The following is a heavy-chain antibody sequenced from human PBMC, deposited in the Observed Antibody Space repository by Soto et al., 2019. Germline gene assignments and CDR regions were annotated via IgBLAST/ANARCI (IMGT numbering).Heavy chain of an antibody. V-gene: IGHV4-39*01. CDR2: IDYNGVT. CDR1: GGSIYRSGYY. D-gene: IGHD2-15*01. J-gene: IGHJ4*02. Sequence: SETLSLTCTVSGGSIYRSGYYWGWIRQPPGRGLEWIGNIDYNGVTYSNPSLKSRVTISRDTSKNQFSLKLTSVTAADTALYYCGKVLVGATGHADSDSWGPGTLVTVSS. CDR3: GKVLVGATGHADSDS.